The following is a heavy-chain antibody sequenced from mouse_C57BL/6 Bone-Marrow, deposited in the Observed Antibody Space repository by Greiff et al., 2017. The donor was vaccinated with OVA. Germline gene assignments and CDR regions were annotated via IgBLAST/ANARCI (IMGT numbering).Heavy chain of an antibody. J-gene: IGHJ2*01. D-gene: IGHD1-1*02. CDR3: ARGAAGCYWDFDY. CDR1: GFSLSTFGMG. V-gene: IGHV8-8*01. Sequence: QVTLKESGPGILQPSQTLSLTCSFSGFSLSTFGMGVGWIRQPSGKGLVWLAHIWWDDDKYYNPALKSRLTISKDTSKNHVFLKIASMDTADTAAYYGARGAAGCYWDFDYWGQGTTLTVSS. CDR2: IWWDDDK.